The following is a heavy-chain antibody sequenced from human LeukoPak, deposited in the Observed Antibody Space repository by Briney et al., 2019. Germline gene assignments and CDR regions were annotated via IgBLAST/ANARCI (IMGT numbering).Heavy chain of an antibody. CDR3: AKDLLFTMVRGVIIKDY. CDR1: GFTFSSYA. V-gene: IGHV3-23*01. CDR2: ISGSGGST. Sequence: PGGSLRLSCAASGFTFSSYAMSWVRQAPGKGLEWVSAISGSGGSTYYADSVKGRFTISRDNSKNMLYLQMNSLRAEDTAVYYCAKDLLFTMVRGVIIKDYWGQGTLVTVSS. J-gene: IGHJ4*02. D-gene: IGHD3-10*01.